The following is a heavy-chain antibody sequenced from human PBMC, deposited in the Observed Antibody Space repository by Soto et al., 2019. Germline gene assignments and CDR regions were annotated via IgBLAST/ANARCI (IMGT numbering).Heavy chain of an antibody. J-gene: IGHJ6*02. CDR3: AGAVAGRTLYYYGMDV. D-gene: IGHD6-13*01. CDR1: GFTFSSYS. Sequence: PGGSLILSCAAAGFTFSSYSMNWVRQAPGKGLEWVSSISSSSSYIYYADSVKGRFTISRDNAKNSLYLQMNSLRAEDTAVYYCAGAVAGRTLYYYGMDVWGQGTTVTVSS. CDR2: ISSSSSYI. V-gene: IGHV3-21*01.